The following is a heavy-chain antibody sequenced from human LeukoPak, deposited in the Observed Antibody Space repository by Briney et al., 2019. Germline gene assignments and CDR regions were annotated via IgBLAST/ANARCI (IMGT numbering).Heavy chain of an antibody. J-gene: IGHJ4*02. Sequence: GGSLRLSCAASGFTFSSYEMNWVRQAPGKGLEWVSYISSSGSTIYYADSVKGRFTISRDNAKNSLYLQMNSLRAEDTAVYYCARESIAVATSWGQGTPVTVSS. V-gene: IGHV3-48*03. CDR1: GFTFSSYE. CDR2: ISSSGSTI. D-gene: IGHD6-19*01. CDR3: ARESIAVATS.